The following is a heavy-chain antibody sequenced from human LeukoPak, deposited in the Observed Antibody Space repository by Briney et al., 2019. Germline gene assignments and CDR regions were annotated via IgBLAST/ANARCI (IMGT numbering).Heavy chain of an antibody. CDR1: GFPFSRYS. CDR3: APIVVVVAAMNY. J-gene: IGHJ4*02. CDR2: ISSSSSNK. V-gene: IGHV3-21*04. Sequence: GGSLRLSCAASGFPFSRYSMNWVRQAPGEGPEWVSSISSSSSNKDYVDSVKGRFTVSRDNSKNTLYLQMNSLRAEDTAVYYCAPIVVVVAAMNYWGQGTLVTVSS. D-gene: IGHD2-15*01.